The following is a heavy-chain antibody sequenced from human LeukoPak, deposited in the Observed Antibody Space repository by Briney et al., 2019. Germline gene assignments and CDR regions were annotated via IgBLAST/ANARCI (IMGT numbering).Heavy chain of an antibody. Sequence: ASVKVSCKASGYTFTGYYMHWVRQAPGQGLEWMGWINPNSGGTNYAQKFQGRVTMTRDTSISTAYMELSRLRSDDTAVYYCARDPEYYGSGPPTFDPWGQGTLVTVSS. D-gene: IGHD3-10*01. CDR1: GYTFTGYY. J-gene: IGHJ5*02. CDR3: ARDPEYYGSGPPTFDP. CDR2: INPNSGGT. V-gene: IGHV1-2*02.